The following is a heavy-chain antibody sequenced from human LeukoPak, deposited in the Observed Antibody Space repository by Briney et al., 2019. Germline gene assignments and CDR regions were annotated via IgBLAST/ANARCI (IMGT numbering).Heavy chain of an antibody. CDR2: LSYDGTSK. J-gene: IGHJ4*02. D-gene: IGHD3-10*01. V-gene: IGHV3-30-3*01. CDR1: GFTFSSYA. CDR3: AAGEFFDY. Sequence: GRSLRLSCAASGFTFSSYAMHWARQAPGKGLEWVAVLSYDGTSKYYADSVKGRFTISRDNSKNTLYLQMNSLRAEDTAVYYCAAGEFFDYWGQGTLVTVSS.